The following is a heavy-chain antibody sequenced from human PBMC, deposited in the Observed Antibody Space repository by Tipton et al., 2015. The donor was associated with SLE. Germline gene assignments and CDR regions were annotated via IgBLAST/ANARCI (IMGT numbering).Heavy chain of an antibody. V-gene: IGHV4-31*03. CDR3: ARETTVTTYFDY. CDR2: IYYSGST. Sequence: TLSLTCTVSGGSISSGGYYWSWIRQHPGKGLEWIGYIYYSGSTYYNPSLKSRVTMSVDTSKNQFSLKLSSVTAADTAMYYCARETTVTTYFDYWGQGTLVTVSS. J-gene: IGHJ4*02. CDR1: GGSISSGGYY. D-gene: IGHD4-17*01.